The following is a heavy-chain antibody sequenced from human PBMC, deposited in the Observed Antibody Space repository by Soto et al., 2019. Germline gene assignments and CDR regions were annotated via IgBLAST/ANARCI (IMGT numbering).Heavy chain of an antibody. D-gene: IGHD3-22*01. CDR2: INSDGSST. CDR3: AKVQYYYDSSGSYYFDY. J-gene: IGHJ4*02. V-gene: IGHV3-74*01. Sequence: GGSLRLSCAASGFTFSSYWMHWVRQAPGKGLVWVSRINSDGSSTSYADSVKGRFTISRDNSKNTLYLQMNSLRAEDTAVYYCAKVQYYYDSSGSYYFDYWGQGTLVTVSS. CDR1: GFTFSSYW.